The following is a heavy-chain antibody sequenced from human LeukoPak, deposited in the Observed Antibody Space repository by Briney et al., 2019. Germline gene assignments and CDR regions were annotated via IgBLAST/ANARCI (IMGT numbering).Heavy chain of an antibody. J-gene: IGHJ4*02. D-gene: IGHD6-13*01. Sequence: PSQTLSLTCTVSGGSLSSGGYYGSWIRQPPGKGLEWIGYIYYSGSTNYNPSLKSRVTISVDTSKNQFSLKLSSVTAADTAVYSCARLASSSSWPPLIDYWGQGTLVTVSS. CDR2: IYYSGST. CDR1: GGSLSSGGYY. V-gene: IGHV4-61*08. CDR3: ARLASSSSWPPLIDY.